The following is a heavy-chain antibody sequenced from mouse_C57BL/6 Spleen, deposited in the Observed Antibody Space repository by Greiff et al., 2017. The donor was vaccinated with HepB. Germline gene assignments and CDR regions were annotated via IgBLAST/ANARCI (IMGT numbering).Heavy chain of an antibody. CDR2: IDPENGDT. J-gene: IGHJ1*03. V-gene: IGHV14-4*01. CDR1: GFNIKDDY. Sequence: VQLQQSGAELVRPGASVKLSCTASGFNIKDDYMHWVKQRPEQGLEWIGWIDPENGDTEYASKFQGKATITADTSSNTAYLQLSSLTSEDTAVYYSTTPFTTVVARYFDVWGTGTTVTVSS. CDR3: TTPFTTVVARYFDV. D-gene: IGHD1-1*01.